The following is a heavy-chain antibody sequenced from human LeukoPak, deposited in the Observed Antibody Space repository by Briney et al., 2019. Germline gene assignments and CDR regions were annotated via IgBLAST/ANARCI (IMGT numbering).Heavy chain of an antibody. Sequence: GESLKISCKGSGYSFTSYWIGWARQMPGKGLEWMGLIYPGGSDARYSPSFRGQVTISADKSISTAYLQWSSLKASDTAMYYCARQRYCSSTSCRPYFDYWAQGTLVTVSS. J-gene: IGHJ4*02. D-gene: IGHD2-2*01. CDR2: IYPGGSDA. CDR3: ARQRYCSSTSCRPYFDY. V-gene: IGHV5-51*01. CDR1: GYSFTSYW.